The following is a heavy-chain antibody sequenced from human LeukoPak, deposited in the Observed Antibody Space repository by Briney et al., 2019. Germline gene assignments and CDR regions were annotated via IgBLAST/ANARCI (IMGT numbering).Heavy chain of an antibody. CDR1: GFTFTSYG. CDR3: ARDGGWYSPFDY. D-gene: IGHD6-19*01. J-gene: IGHJ4*02. V-gene: IGHV3-30*02. Sequence: GGSLRLSCAASGFTFTSYGMHWVRQAPGKGLEWVAFIRYDGSNKYYADSVKGRFTISRDNSKNTLYLQMISLRAEDTAVYYCARDGGWYSPFDYWGQGTLVTVSS. CDR2: IRYDGSNK.